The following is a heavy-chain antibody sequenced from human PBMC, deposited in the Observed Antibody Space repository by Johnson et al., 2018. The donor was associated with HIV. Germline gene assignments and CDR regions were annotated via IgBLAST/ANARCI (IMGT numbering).Heavy chain of an antibody. D-gene: IGHD2-2*01. CDR3: ATCRVPAAMFDAFDI. CDR2: ISYDAGNK. Sequence: QVQLVESGGGVVQPGRSLRLSCAASGFTFSSYGMHWVRQAPGKGLEWVAVISYDAGNKYYADSVKGRFTISRDNSKNTLYLQMNSLRPEDTAVYYCATCRVPAAMFDAFDIWGQGKMVTVSS. V-gene: IGHV3-30*03. J-gene: IGHJ3*02. CDR1: GFTFSSYG.